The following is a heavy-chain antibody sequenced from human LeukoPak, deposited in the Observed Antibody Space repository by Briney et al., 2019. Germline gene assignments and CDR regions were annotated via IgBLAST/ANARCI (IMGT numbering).Heavy chain of an antibody. Sequence: GGSLRLSCLVSGLTFSGYSMSWVRQAPGKGLEWVSAISGSGGSTYYADSVKGRFTISRDNSKNTLYLQMNSLRAEDTAVYYCAKGGIQLWSDYWGQGTLVTVSS. CDR2: ISGSGGST. D-gene: IGHD5-18*01. J-gene: IGHJ4*02. V-gene: IGHV3-23*01. CDR1: GLTFSGYS. CDR3: AKGGIQLWSDY.